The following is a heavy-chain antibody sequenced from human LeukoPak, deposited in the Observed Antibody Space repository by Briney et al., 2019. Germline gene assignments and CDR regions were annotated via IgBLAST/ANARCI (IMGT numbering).Heavy chain of an antibody. D-gene: IGHD5-12*01. CDR2: IYSGGIT. J-gene: IGHJ4*02. V-gene: IGHV3-53*01. CDR3: ARGGKYSGYDY. CDR1: GFRYSHYG. Sequence: GGSLRLSCVASGFRYSHYGMNWVRQAPGKGLEWVSVIYSGGITYYADSVKGRFTISRDNSKNTLYLQMNSLRAEDTALYYCARGGKYSGYDYWGQGTLVTVSS.